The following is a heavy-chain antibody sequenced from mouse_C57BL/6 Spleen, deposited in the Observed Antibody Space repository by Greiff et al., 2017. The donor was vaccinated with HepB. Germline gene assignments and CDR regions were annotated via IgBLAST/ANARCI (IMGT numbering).Heavy chain of an antibody. CDR2: IYPGDGDT. J-gene: IGHJ4*01. D-gene: IGHD4-1*01. V-gene: IGHV1-82*01. CDR1: GYAFSSSW. Sequence: VQLQESGPELVKPGASVKISCKASGYAFSSSWMNWVKQRPGKGLEWIGRIYPGDGDTNYNGKFKGKATLTADKSSSTAYMQLSSLTSEDSAVYFCARRANWDYAMDYWGQGTSVTVSS. CDR3: ARRANWDYAMDY.